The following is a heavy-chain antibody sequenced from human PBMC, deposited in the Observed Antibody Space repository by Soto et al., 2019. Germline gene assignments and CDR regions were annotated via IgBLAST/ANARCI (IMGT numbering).Heavy chain of an antibody. V-gene: IGHV4-34*01. J-gene: IGHJ4*02. Sequence: SETLSLTCAVYGGSLSGYYWSWIRQPPGKALEWIGEFNHSGDTNYNPSLKSRVTISVGTSKNQLFLNLSSVTAADTAMYYCARHHVRGRTIAGAAEFWDQGTLVTVSS. D-gene: IGHD1-26*01. CDR1: GGSLSGYY. CDR3: ARHHVRGRTIAGAAEF. CDR2: FNHSGDT.